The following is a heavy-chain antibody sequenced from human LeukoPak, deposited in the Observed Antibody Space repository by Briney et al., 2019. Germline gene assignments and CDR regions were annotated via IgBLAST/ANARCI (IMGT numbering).Heavy chain of an antibody. J-gene: IGHJ4*02. CDR1: GFTFSSYS. D-gene: IGHD3-10*01. CDR2: ISSSSSYI. Sequence: SGGSLRLSCAASGFTFSSYSMNWVRQPPGKGLEWVSSISSSSSYIYYADSVKGRFTISRDNAKNSLYLQMNSLRAEDTAVYYCARDPNSLLWFGELYPRHFDYWGQGTLVTVSS. V-gene: IGHV3-21*01. CDR3: ARDPNSLLWFGELYPRHFDY.